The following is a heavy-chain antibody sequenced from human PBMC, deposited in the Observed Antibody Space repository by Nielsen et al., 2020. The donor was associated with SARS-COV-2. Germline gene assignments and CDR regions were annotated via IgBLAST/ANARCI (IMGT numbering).Heavy chain of an antibody. J-gene: IGHJ4*02. CDR3: ARDLYGDYGFDY. Sequence: GESLKISCAASGFTFSSYAMHWVRQAPGKGLEWVAVISYDGSNKYYADSVKGRFTISRDNSKNTLYLQMNSLRAEDTAVYYCARDLYGDYGFDYWGQGTLVTVSS. V-gene: IGHV3-30*04. D-gene: IGHD4-17*01. CDR1: GFTFSSYA. CDR2: ISYDGSNK.